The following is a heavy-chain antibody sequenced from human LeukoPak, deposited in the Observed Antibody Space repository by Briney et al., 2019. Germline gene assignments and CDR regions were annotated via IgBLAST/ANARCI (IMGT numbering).Heavy chain of an antibody. V-gene: IGHV4-39*07. Sequence: SETLSLTCTVSGGSISSSSYYWGWIRQPPGKGLEWIGSIYYSGSTYYNPSLKSRVTISVDTSKNQFSLKLSSVTAADTAVYYCARGIPPGIAAAGLDYWGQGTLVTVSS. CDR3: ARGIPPGIAAAGLDY. CDR2: IYYSGST. CDR1: GGSISSSSYY. J-gene: IGHJ4*02. D-gene: IGHD6-13*01.